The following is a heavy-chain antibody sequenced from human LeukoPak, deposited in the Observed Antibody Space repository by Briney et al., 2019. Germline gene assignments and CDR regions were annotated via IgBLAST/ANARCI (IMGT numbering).Heavy chain of an antibody. V-gene: IGHV3-21*01. CDR3: ARDRRYCSGGSRYFDY. CDR2: ISSSSSYI. D-gene: IGHD2-15*01. CDR1: GFTFSSYS. Sequence: GGSLRLSCAASGFTFSSYSMNWVRQAPGKGLEWVSSISSSSSYIYYADSVKGRFTISRDNAKNSLYLQMNSLRAEDTAVYYCARDRRYCSGGSRYFDYWGQGTLVTVSS. J-gene: IGHJ4*02.